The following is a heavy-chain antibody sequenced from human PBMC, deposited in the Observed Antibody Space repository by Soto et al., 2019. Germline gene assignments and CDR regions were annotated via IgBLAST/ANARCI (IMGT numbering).Heavy chain of an antibody. J-gene: IGHJ6*02. V-gene: IGHV4-34*01. CDR1: GGSFSGYY. CDR2: INHSGST. D-gene: IGHD2-2*01. CDR3: AREVVVVPAAIDYYYYGMDV. Sequence: SETLSLTCAVYGGSFSGYYWSWIRQPPGKGLEWIGEINHSGSTNYNPSLKSRVTISVDTSKSQFSLKLSSVTAADTAVYYCAREVVVVPAAIDYYYYGMDVWGQGTTVTVSS.